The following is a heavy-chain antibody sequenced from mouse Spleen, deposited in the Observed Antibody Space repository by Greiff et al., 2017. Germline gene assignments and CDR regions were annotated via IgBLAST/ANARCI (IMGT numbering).Heavy chain of an antibody. CDR1: GYAFTNYL. CDR3: ARSTLRRGDY. Sequence: QVQLQQSGAELVRPGTSVKVSCKASGYAFTNYLIEWVKQRPGQGLEWIGVINPGSGGTNYNEKFKGKATLTADKSSSTAYMQLSSLTSEDSAVYFCARSTLRRGDYWGQGTTLTVSS. J-gene: IGHJ2*01. CDR2: INPGSGGT. D-gene: IGHD2-12*01. V-gene: IGHV1-54*01.